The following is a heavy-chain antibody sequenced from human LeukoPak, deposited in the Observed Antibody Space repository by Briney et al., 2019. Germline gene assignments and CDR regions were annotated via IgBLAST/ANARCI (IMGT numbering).Heavy chain of an antibody. CDR1: GYSFTSYG. CDR2: ISAYNGKT. Sequence: ALVKVSCKASGYSFTSYGISWVRQAPGQGLEWMGWISAYNGKTDYAENLQGRVTMTTDTSTSTAYLELRSLRSDDTAVYYCARDEQDFWTGVGVYMDVWGKGTTVTASS. CDR3: ARDEQDFWTGVGVYMDV. D-gene: IGHD3/OR15-3a*01. J-gene: IGHJ6*03. V-gene: IGHV1-18*01.